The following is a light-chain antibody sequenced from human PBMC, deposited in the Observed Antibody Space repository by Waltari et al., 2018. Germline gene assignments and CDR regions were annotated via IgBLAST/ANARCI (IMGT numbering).Light chain of an antibody. V-gene: IGKV4-1*01. J-gene: IGKJ1*01. CDR1: QRVLHSSTGYRY. Sequence: DIVMTQSPDSLAVSLGERATINCKSSQRVLHSSTGYRYLAWYQQKPGQPPKLPIYWASTRKSGVPDRFSGSGSGTDYTLTISSLQAEDVAVYYCQQYYRTPWTFGQGTKVEIK. CDR3: QQYYRTPWT. CDR2: WAS.